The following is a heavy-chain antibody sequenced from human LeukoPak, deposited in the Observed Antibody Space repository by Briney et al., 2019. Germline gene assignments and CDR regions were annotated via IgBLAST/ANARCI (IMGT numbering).Heavy chain of an antibody. J-gene: IGHJ4*02. CDR3: AKGRIGTEWLYFDS. V-gene: IGHV3-23*01. CDR1: GFTFRTYA. CDR2: IRGSGDNA. Sequence: PGGPLRISCAASGFTFRTYAMSWVRQAPGKGLEWVSGIRGSGDNAYYADSVKGRFTISRDNSKSTLYLQMNSLRADDTALYYCAKGRIGTEWLYFDSWGQGALVTVST. D-gene: IGHD5-12*01.